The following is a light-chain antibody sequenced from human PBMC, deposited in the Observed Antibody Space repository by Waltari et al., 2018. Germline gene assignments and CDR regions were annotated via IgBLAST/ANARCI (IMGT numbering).Light chain of an antibody. CDR2: DVS. J-gene: IGLJ2*01. CDR3: FSYAGSNSFA. CDR1: SNDIVSYNF. V-gene: IGLV2-23*02. Sequence: SALTQPASVSGSPGQSITVSCIGTSNDIVSYNFVSWFQQHPGRAPKLMIYDVSELPLGVSNRFSGSKSGNTASLTISGLQAEDEADYYCFSYAGSNSFAFGGGTRVTVL.